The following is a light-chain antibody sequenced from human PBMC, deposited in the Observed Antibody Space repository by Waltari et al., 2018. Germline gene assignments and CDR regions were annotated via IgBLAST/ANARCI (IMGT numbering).Light chain of an antibody. CDR3: LSAYSGGSQGV. J-gene: IGLJ2*01. V-gene: IGLV3-25*03. CDR1: ALPQQY. Sequence: YELTQPPSVSVSPGQTAKIPCSGDALPQQYTYWYQQKPGQAPLLVIYKDTERPSGIPERFSGSSSGTTVTLTISGVQAEDEADYYCLSAYSGGSQGVFGGGTKLTVL. CDR2: KDT.